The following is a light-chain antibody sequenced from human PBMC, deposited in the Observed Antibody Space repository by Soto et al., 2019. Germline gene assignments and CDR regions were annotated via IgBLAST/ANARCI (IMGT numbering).Light chain of an antibody. J-gene: IGKJ1*01. V-gene: IGKV3-11*01. CDR1: QSVSSY. Sequence: EIVLTQSPATLSLSPGERATLPCRASQSVSSYLAWYQQKPGQAPRLLIYDASNRATGIPARFSGSGSGTDFTLTISSLQSEDFAIYYCQQDYDYPWTFGQGTKVDIK. CDR3: QQDYDYPWT. CDR2: DAS.